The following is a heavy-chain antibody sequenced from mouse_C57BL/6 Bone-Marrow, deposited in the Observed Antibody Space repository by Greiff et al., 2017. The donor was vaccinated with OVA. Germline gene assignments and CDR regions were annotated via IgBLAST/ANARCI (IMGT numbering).Heavy chain of an antibody. Sequence: DVKLVESGAELVRPGASVKLSCTASGFNIKDDYMHWVKQRPEQGLEWIGWIDPENGDTEYASKFQGKATITADTSSNTAYLQLSSLTSEDTAVYYCTTWGRAYWGQGTLVTVSA. CDR3: TTWGRAY. V-gene: IGHV14-4*01. CDR1: GFNIKDDY. CDR2: IDPENGDT. D-gene: IGHD3-3*01. J-gene: IGHJ3*01.